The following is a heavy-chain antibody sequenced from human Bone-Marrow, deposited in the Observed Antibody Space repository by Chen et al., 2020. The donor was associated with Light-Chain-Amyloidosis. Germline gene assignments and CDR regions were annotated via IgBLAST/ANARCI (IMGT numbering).Heavy chain of an antibody. Sequence: EQSGPEVKKPGESLKIPCKGSGYTFPNYWIGWVRQMPGKGLEWMGAIYPDDSDARYSPSFEGQVTISADKSITTAYLQWRSLKASDTAMYYCARRRDGYNFDYWGQGTLVTVSS. J-gene: IGHJ4*02. CDR2: IYPDDSDA. V-gene: IGHV5-51*01. CDR1: GYTFPNYW. D-gene: IGHD5-12*01. CDR3: ARRRDGYNFDY.